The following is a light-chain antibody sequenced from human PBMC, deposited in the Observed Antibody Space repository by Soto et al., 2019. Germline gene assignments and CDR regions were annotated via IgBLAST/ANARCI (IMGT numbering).Light chain of an antibody. CDR3: QQRSNWPLIT. J-gene: IGKJ5*01. Sequence: PGERATLSCRASQSVSSYLAWYQQKPGQAPRLLIYDASNRATGIPARFSGSGSGTDFTLTISSLEPEDFAVYYCQQRSNWPLITFGQGTRLEIK. CDR2: DAS. CDR1: QSVSSY. V-gene: IGKV3-11*01.